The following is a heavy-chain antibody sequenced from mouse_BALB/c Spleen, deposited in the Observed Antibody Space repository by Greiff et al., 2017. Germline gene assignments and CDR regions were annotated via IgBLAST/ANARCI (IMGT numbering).Heavy chain of an antibody. D-gene: IGHD1-2*01. V-gene: IGHV5-4*02. CDR1: GFTFSDYY. CDR3: ARDGGTTATVAY. CDR2: ISDGGSYT. Sequence: EVMLVESGGGLVKPGGSLKLSCAASGFTFSDYYMYWVRQTPEKRLEWVATISDGGSYTYYPDSVKGRFTISRDNAKNNLYLQMSSLKSEDTAMYYCARDGGTTATVAYWGQGTLVTVSA. J-gene: IGHJ3*01.